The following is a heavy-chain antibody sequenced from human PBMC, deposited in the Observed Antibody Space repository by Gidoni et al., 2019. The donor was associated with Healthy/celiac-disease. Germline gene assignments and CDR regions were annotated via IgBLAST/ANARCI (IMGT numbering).Heavy chain of an antibody. J-gene: IGHJ6*03. CDR3: ARATSFIAARYYMDV. CDR2: INAGNGNT. Sequence: QVQLVQSGAEVKKPGASVKVSCKASGYTFTSYAMHWVRQAPGQRLEWMGWINAGNGNTKYSQKFQGRVTITRDTSASTAYMELSSLRSEDTAVYYCARATSFIAARYYMDVWGKGTTVTVSS. CDR1: GYTFTSYA. D-gene: IGHD6-6*01. V-gene: IGHV1-3*01.